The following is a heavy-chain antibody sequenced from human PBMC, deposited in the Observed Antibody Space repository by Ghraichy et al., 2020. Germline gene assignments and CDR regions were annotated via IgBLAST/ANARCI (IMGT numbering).Heavy chain of an antibody. CDR2: ISAAGGST. CDR3: TKTSARQLHLWSKGFADD. Sequence: CAASGFTLNNYAMTWVRQAPRKGLEWVSGISAAGGSTYYADSVKGRFTISRDDSKNILYLQMNSLRAEDTAVYYCTKTSARQLHLWSKGFADDWGQGTLVTVSS. J-gene: IGHJ4*02. CDR1: GFTLNNYA. V-gene: IGHV3-23*01. D-gene: IGHD5-18*01.